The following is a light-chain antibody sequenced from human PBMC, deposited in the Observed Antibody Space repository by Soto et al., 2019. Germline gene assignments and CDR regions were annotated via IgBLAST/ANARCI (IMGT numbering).Light chain of an antibody. J-gene: IGLJ1*01. Sequence: QSALTQPASVSGSPGQSITISCTGTSSDVGGYNHVSWYQIHPGKAPKLIIYEVTSRPSGVPDRFSGSKSGNTASLTVSGLQAEDEADYYCSSYAGSSNVFGTGTKVTVL. CDR3: SSYAGSSNV. CDR2: EVT. V-gene: IGLV2-8*01. CDR1: SSDVGGYNH.